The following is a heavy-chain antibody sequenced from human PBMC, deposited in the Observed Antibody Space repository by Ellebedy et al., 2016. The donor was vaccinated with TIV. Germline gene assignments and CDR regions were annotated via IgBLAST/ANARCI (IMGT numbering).Heavy chain of an antibody. V-gene: IGHV3-53*01. J-gene: IGHJ4*02. CDR1: GFTFSNYW. D-gene: IGHD3-16*01. Sequence: GESLKISCAASGFTFSNYWMTWVRQAPGKGLEWVSVVYSGGNTYYADSVRGRFTISRDNSKNTLSLEMNSLRVDDTAVYFCARGPVRYTQKGGFLDYWGQGTLVTVPS. CDR3: ARGPVRYTQKGGFLDY. CDR2: VYSGGNT.